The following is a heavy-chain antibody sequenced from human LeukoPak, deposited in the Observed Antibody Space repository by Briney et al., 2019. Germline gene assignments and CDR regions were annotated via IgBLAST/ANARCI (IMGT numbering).Heavy chain of an antibody. CDR1: GYSISSGYY. V-gene: IGHV4-38-2*02. CDR3: ARGYSGSSQPNYYFDY. Sequence: KPSETLSLTCTVSGYSISSGYYWGWIRQPPGKGLEWIGSIYHSGSTYYNPSLKSRVTISVDTSKNQFSLKLSSVTAADTAVYYCARGYSGSSQPNYYFDYWGQGTLVTVSS. CDR2: IYHSGST. J-gene: IGHJ4*02. D-gene: IGHD1-26*01.